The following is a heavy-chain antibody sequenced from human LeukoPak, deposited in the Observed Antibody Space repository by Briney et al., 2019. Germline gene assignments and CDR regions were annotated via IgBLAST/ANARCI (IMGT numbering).Heavy chain of an antibody. CDR3: ARDETYDYESNGYLDF. V-gene: IGHV3-7*01. J-gene: IGHJ4*02. CDR1: GFPLSPYG. Sequence: GGSLTLSCAASGFPLSPYGTSWVRQAPGKGLEWVANIRHDGSETYYVDSLRGRFTISRDNAKNLVYLQMSSLRAEDTAIYYCARDETYDYESNGYLDFWGQGTVVTVSS. CDR2: IRHDGSET. D-gene: IGHD3-22*01.